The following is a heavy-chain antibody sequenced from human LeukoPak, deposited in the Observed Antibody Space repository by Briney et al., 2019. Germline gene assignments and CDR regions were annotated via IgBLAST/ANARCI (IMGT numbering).Heavy chain of an antibody. CDR2: LSYSGST. CDR3: VSNLRFLEWLPDS. J-gene: IGHJ4*02. Sequence: SETLSLTCTVSGGSINSNSFYWGWARQPPGKGLEWIGIGSLSYSGSTYYSPSLKSRVTISVDMAKSQSSLKLSSVTAADTAVYYRVSNLRFLEWLPDSWGQGTLVTVSS. V-gene: IGHV4-39*01. D-gene: IGHD3-3*01. CDR1: GGSINSNSFY.